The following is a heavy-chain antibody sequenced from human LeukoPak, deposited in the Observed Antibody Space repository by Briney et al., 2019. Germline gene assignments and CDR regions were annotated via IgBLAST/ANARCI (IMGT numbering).Heavy chain of an antibody. CDR2: IRYDGSNK. Sequence: TGGSLRLSCAASGFTFSSYGMHWVRQAPGKGLEWVAFIRYDGSNKYYADSVKGRFTISRDNSKNTLYLQMNSLRAEDTAVYYCAKDYLMYYDILTGPGGDYWGQGTLVTVSS. CDR3: AKDYLMYYDILTGPGGDY. CDR1: GFTFSSYG. D-gene: IGHD3-9*01. J-gene: IGHJ4*02. V-gene: IGHV3-30*02.